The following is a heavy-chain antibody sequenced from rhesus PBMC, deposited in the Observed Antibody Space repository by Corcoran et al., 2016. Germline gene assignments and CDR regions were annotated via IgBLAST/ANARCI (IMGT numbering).Heavy chain of an antibody. V-gene: IGHV4S10*01. Sequence: QVQLQESGPGVVKPSETLSLTCAVSGGSISDSYRWSWIRQPPGKGLEVIGYIYGNRTSNKYNPSLKSRVTSSKDTSKNQFSLKLSSVTAADTAVYYWARDLAGNTVTIDYWGQGVLVTVSS. J-gene: IGHJ4*01. CDR1: GGSISDSYR. CDR2: IYGNRTSN. D-gene: IGHD4-23*01. CDR3: ARDLAGNTVTIDY.